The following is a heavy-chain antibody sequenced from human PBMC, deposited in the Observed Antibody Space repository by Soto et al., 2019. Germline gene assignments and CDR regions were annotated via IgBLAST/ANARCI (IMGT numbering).Heavy chain of an antibody. J-gene: IGHJ4*02. D-gene: IGHD3-22*01. CDR1: GGSISSGGYS. CDR3: ARSREMSYYDSSGYYAH. CDR2: VSFRGST. Sequence: PSETLSLTCAVSGGSISSGGYSWSWIRQPPGKGLEWIGYVSFRGSTSYNPSLKSRVTISVDRSKNQFSLKLSSVTAADTAVYFCARSREMSYYDSSGYYAHWGQGTLVTVSS. V-gene: IGHV4-61*08.